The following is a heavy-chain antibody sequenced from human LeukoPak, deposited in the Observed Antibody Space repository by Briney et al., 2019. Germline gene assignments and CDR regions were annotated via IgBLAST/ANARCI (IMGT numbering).Heavy chain of an antibody. CDR1: GGSFSGYY. D-gene: IGHD1-26*01. J-gene: IGHJ4*02. V-gene: IGHV4-34*01. Sequence: SSETLSLTCAVYGGSFSGYYWSWIRQPPGKGLEWIGEINHSGSTNYNPSLKSRVTISVDTSKNQFSLKLSSVTAADTAVYYCAKDWSVGAILPFDYWGQGILVTVSS. CDR2: INHSGST. CDR3: AKDWSVGAILPFDY.